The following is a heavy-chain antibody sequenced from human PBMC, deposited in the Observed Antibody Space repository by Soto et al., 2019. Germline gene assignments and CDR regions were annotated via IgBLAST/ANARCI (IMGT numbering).Heavy chain of an antibody. CDR1: RFTFIRYG. CDR3: AKDQVVVVPAASLDY. J-gene: IGHJ4*01. D-gene: IGHD2-2*01. V-gene: IGHV3-30*18. Sequence: PGGSLRLCCAASRFTFIRYGMHRVRQAPGKGLVWVAVISYDGSNKYYADSVKGRFTISRDNSKNTLYLQMNSLRAEDTAVYYCAKDQVVVVPAASLDYWGHGTLVTVAS. CDR2: ISYDGSNK.